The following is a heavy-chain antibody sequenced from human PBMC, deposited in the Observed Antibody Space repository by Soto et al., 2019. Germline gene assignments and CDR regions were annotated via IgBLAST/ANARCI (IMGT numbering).Heavy chain of an antibody. D-gene: IGHD2-21*01. CDR2: ISAYNGNT. Sequence: GASVKVSCKASGYTFTSYGISWVRHSTGQGLEWMGWISAYNGNTNYAQKLQGRVTMTTDTSTSTAYMELRSLRSDDTAVYYCARETYCGGDCQGPIDYWGQGTLVTVSS. CDR1: GYTFTSYG. CDR3: ARETYCGGDCQGPIDY. V-gene: IGHV1-18*01. J-gene: IGHJ4*02.